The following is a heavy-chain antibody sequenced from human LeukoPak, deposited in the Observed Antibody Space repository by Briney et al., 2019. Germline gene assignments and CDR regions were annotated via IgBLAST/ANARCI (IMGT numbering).Heavy chain of an antibody. CDR3: AKVLVLVSANRYYFDY. CDR2: ISGSGGST. D-gene: IGHD2-15*01. CDR1: GFTFSSYA. Sequence: GGSLRLSRAASGFTFSSYAMSWVRQAPGKGLEWVSAISGSGGSTYYADSVKGRFTISRDNSKNTLYLQMNSLRAEDTAVYYCAKVLVLVSANRYYFDYWGQGTLVTVSS. V-gene: IGHV3-23*01. J-gene: IGHJ4*02.